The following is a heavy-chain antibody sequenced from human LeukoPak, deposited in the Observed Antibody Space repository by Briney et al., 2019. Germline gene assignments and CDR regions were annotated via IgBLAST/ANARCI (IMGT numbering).Heavy chain of an antibody. CDR3: ARDPSGSYYPEYYFDY. CDR2: ISYDGSNK. V-gene: IGHV3-30*01. Sequence: GASLRLSCAASGFTFSSYAMHWVRQAPGKGLEWVAVISYDGSNKYYADSVKGRFTISRDNSKNTLYLQMNSLRAEDTAVYYCARDPSGSYYPEYYFDYWSQGTLVTVSS. D-gene: IGHD1-26*01. J-gene: IGHJ4*02. CDR1: GFTFSSYA.